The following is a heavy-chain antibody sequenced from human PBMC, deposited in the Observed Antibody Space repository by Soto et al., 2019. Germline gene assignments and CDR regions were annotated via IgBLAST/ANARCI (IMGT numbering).Heavy chain of an antibody. CDR3: ARDCGYSYGYFYYYGMDV. CDR2: ISSSSSTI. Sequence: EVHLVESGGGLVQPGGSLRLSCAASGFTFSSYSMNWVRQAPGKGLEWVSYISSSSSTIYYADSVKGRFTISRDNAKNSLYLQMNSLRDEDTAVYYCARDCGYSYGYFYYYGMDVWGQGTTVTVSS. J-gene: IGHJ6*02. V-gene: IGHV3-48*02. CDR1: GFTFSSYS. D-gene: IGHD5-18*01.